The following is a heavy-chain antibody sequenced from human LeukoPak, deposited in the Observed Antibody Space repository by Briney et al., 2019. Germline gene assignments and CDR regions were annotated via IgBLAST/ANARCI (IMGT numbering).Heavy chain of an antibody. CDR2: IYHSGST. V-gene: IGHV4-59*12. J-gene: IGHJ4*02. Sequence: PSETLSLTCTVSGGSISGYYWSWIRQPPRKGLEWIGYIYHSGSTYYNPSLKSRVTISVDRSKNQFSLKLSSVTAADTAVYYCARDDSSPFDYWGQGTLVTVSS. CDR3: ARDDSSPFDY. CDR1: GGSISGYY. D-gene: IGHD6-13*01.